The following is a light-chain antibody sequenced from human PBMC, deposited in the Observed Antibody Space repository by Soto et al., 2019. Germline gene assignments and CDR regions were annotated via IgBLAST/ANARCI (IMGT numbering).Light chain of an antibody. CDR2: DVS. CDR1: SSDVGAYNY. J-gene: IGLJ1*01. V-gene: IGLV2-14*01. Sequence: QSVLAQPASVSGSPRQSIAISCTGISSDVGAYNYVSWYQQHPGKAPKLIIFDVSNRPSGVSNRFSGSKSGDTASLTISGLQAEDEADYFCKSYTTGSTYVFGTGTQLTVL. CDR3: KSYTTGSTYV.